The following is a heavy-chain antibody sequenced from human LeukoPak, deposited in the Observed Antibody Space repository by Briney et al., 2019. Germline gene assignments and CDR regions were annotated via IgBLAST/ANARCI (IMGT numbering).Heavy chain of an antibody. CDR1: GFTFSSYE. CDR2: ISTVGITT. J-gene: IGHJ4*02. Sequence: GGSLRLSCAASGFTFSSYEMNWVRQAPGEGLVWVSRISTVGITTGYADSVKGRFTISRDNAKNTLYLQMNSLRADDTAVYYCAKAGTGYDCWGQGTLVTVSS. V-gene: IGHV3-74*01. CDR3: AKAGTGYDC. D-gene: IGHD5-12*01.